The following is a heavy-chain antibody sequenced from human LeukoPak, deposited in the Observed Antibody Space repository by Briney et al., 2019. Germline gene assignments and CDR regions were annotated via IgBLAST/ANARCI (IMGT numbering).Heavy chain of an antibody. D-gene: IGHD2-2*01. Sequence: GGSLRLSCAASGFTLSTSGMSWVRPAPGKGLEWVSFISGGAGSTNYADSVKGRFTMSRDTAKSTLYLQMNSLRDDDTATYYCAKGRGSTSIYEYWGQGTLVTVSS. V-gene: IGHV3-23*01. CDR2: ISGGAGST. CDR1: GFTLSTSG. CDR3: AKGRGSTSIYEY. J-gene: IGHJ4*02.